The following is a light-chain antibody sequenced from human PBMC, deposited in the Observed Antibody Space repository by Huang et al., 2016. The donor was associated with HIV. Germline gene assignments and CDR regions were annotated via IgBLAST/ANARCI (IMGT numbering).Light chain of an antibody. CDR2: GAS. CDR1: QSVSRN. V-gene: IGKV3-15*01. J-gene: IGKJ1*01. CDR3: QQYYNWPWT. Sequence: EIVMTQSPATLSVSPGERATLSCRASQSVSRNLAWYQQKPGQAPRLLIYGASTRATGIPARFSGSGSGTELTLTISSLQSENFAVYYCQQYYNWPWTFGQGTKVEIK.